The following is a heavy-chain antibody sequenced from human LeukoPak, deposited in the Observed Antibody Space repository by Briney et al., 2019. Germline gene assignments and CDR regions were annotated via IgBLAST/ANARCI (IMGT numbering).Heavy chain of an antibody. CDR3: AKDLGYCSGGSCYGAFDI. CDR2: ISWNSGSI. J-gene: IGHJ3*02. D-gene: IGHD2-15*01. Sequence: GGSLRLSFAASGFTFDDYAMHWVRQAPGKGLEWVSGISWNSGSIVYADSVKGRFTISRDNAKNSLYLQMNRLRAEDTALYYCAKDLGYCSGGSCYGAFDIWGQGTMVTVSS. V-gene: IGHV3-9*01. CDR1: GFTFDDYA.